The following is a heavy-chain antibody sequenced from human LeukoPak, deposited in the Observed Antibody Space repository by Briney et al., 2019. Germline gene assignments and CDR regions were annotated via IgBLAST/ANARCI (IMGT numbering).Heavy chain of an antibody. CDR3: ARGGGILYDY. CDR2: LNPSDGSA. D-gene: IGHD2-8*01. Sequence: ASVNVSCKASGYIFTKYYIHWVRQAPGQGLGWVGILNPSDGSANSAQKFQGRITMTRDTSTGTVYMDLSSLRSKDTAVYYCARGGGILYDYWGQGTQVTVSS. J-gene: IGHJ4*02. V-gene: IGHV1-46*01. CDR1: GYIFTKYY.